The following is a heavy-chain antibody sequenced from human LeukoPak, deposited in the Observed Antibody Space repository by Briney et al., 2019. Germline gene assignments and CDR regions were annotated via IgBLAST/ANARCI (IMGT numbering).Heavy chain of an antibody. CDR1: GGSISSYC. V-gene: IGHV4-4*07. J-gene: IGHJ4*02. D-gene: IGHD3-22*01. CDR2: IYTSGST. Sequence: SETLSLTCTVSGGSISSYCWSWIRQPAGKGLEWIGRIYTSGSTNYNPSLKSRVTMSVGTSKNQFSLKLSSVTAADTAVYYCARDTEGTMIEGFDYWGQGTLVTVSS. CDR3: ARDTEGTMIEGFDY.